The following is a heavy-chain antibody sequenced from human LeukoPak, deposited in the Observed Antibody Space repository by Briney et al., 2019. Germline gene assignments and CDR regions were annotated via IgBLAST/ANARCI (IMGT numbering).Heavy chain of an antibody. D-gene: IGHD3-22*01. CDR3: ARDQGGYYYDSSGYYYLDY. CDR1: GYTFTSYY. CDR2: INPSGGST. J-gene: IGHJ4*02. Sequence: ASVKASCKASGYTFTSYYMHWVRQAPGQGLEWMGIINPSGGSTSYAQKFQGRVTMTRDTSTSTVYMELSSLRSEDTAVYYCARDQGGYYYDSSGYYYLDYWGQGTLVTVSS. V-gene: IGHV1-46*01.